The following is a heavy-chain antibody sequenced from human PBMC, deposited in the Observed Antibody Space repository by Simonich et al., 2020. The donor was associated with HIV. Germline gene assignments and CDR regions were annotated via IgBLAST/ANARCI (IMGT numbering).Heavy chain of an antibody. J-gene: IGHJ4*02. CDR2: IRGSGGST. V-gene: IGHV3-23*01. D-gene: IGHD3-3*01. CDR3: AKDRYYNFWSGYYDY. CDR1: GFTFSSYA. Sequence: EVQLLESGGGLVQPGGSLRLSCAASGFTFSSYAMSWVRQAPGKGLEWVSAIRGSGGSTYSADSVKGRFTISRDNSKNTLYLQMNSLRAEDTAVYYCAKDRYYNFWSGYYDYWGQGTLVTVSS.